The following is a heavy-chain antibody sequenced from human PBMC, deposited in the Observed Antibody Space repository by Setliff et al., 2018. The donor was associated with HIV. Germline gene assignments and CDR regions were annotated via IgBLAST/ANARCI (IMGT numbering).Heavy chain of an antibody. Sequence: PSETLSLTCSVSGGSMSNYYWSWVRQPPGKGLEWMGDIFHTGSSTYNPSLKSRVSLSVDTSKNQFSLRLSAVTAADTAVYYCARVKYSYAQGFYYGMDVWGQGTTVTVSS. CDR2: IFHTGSS. V-gene: IGHV4-59*01. CDR1: GGSMSNYY. J-gene: IGHJ6*02. D-gene: IGHD2-2*01. CDR3: ARVKYSYAQGFYYGMDV.